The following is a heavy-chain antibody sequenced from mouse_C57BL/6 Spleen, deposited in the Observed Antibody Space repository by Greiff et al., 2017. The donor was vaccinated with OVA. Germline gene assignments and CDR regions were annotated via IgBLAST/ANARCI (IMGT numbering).Heavy chain of an antibody. Sequence: VQLVESGAELVRPGTSVKVSCKASGYAFTNYLIQWVKQRPGQGLEWIGVINPGSGGTNYTEKFKGKATLTADKSSSTAYMQLSSLTSEDSAVYCCARSLTGPALAYWGQGTLVTVSA. CDR1: GYAFTNYL. J-gene: IGHJ3*01. D-gene: IGHD4-1*01. CDR3: ARSLTGPALAY. CDR2: INPGSGGT. V-gene: IGHV1-54*01.